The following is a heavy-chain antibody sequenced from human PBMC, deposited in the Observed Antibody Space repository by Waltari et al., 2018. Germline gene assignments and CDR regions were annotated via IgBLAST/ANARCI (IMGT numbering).Heavy chain of an antibody. D-gene: IGHD5-12*01. J-gene: IGHJ4*02. V-gene: IGHV3-11*01. CDR3: GRERSGYDPGDY. CDR2: INRGGNTI. CDR1: GFTFSDPY. Sequence: QVQLVESGGGLVKPGGSLRLSCAASGFTFSDPYMNWIRQAPGKGLEWISYINRGGNTIYYADSVKGRFTTSRDNAKNSLYLQMNSLRAEDTAVYYCGRERSGYDPGDYWGQGTLVTVSS.